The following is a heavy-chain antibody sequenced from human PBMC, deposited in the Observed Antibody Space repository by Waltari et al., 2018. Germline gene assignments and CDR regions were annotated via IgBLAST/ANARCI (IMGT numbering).Heavy chain of an antibody. J-gene: IGHJ4*02. V-gene: IGHV3-33*01. Sequence: SCAASGFTFSSYGMHWVRQAPGKGLEWVAVIWYDGSNKYYADSVKGRFTISRDNSKNTLYLQMNSLRAEDTAVYYCARITYDSSGYSLDYWGQGTLVTVSS. CDR3: ARITYDSSGYSLDY. CDR1: GFTFSSYG. D-gene: IGHD3-22*01. CDR2: IWYDGSNK.